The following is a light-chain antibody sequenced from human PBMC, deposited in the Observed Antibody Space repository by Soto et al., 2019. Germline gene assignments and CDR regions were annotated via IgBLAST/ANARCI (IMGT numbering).Light chain of an antibody. CDR3: QNYNSYSEA. J-gene: IGKJ1*01. CDR1: QTISSW. Sequence: QMTQSPSTLSGSVGDRVTIPCRASQTISSWLAWYQQKPGKAPKLLIYKASTLKSGVPSRFSGSGSGTEFTLTISSLQPDDFATYYCQNYNSYSEAVGQGNKVDNK. CDR2: KAS. V-gene: IGKV1-5*03.